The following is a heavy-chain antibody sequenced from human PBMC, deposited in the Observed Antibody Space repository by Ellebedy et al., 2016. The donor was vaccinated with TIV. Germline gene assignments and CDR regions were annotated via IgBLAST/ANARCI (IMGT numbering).Heavy chain of an antibody. J-gene: IGHJ4*02. Sequence: GRVTITADEFMSTAYMELSSLTSEDTAVYYCARGTAYYHRYFDSWGQGTLVTVSS. D-gene: IGHD3-10*01. CDR3: ARGTAYYHRYFDS. V-gene: IGHV1-69*01.